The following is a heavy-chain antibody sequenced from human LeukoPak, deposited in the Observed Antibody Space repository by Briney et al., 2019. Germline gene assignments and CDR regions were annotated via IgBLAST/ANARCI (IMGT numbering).Heavy chain of an antibody. V-gene: IGHV3-21*01. CDR2: ISNSSSYI. Sequence: GGSLRLSCAASGFTFSSYSMNWVRQAPGKGLEWVSYISNSSSYIYYADSVKGRFTISRDNAKNSLYLQMNSLRAEDTAVYYCARAPTPIYSNYLSLHYFDYWGQGTLVTVSS. D-gene: IGHD4-11*01. CDR1: GFTFSSYS. CDR3: ARAPTPIYSNYLSLHYFDY. J-gene: IGHJ4*02.